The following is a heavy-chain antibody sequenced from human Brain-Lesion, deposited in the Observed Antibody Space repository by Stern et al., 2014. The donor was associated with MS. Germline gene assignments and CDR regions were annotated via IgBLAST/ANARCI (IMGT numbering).Heavy chain of an antibody. Sequence: VQLVESGAEVKKPGASVKVSCKVSGYTLTEFSMPWVRQAPRKGLEWMGGFDLEDGETIYAQKFQGRVTMTEDTSTDTAYMELSSLRSEDTAVYYCATLSPGAGGNYYRHFDYWGQGTLVTVSS. V-gene: IGHV1-24*01. D-gene: IGHD1-26*01. CDR2: FDLEDGET. CDR1: GYTLTEFS. J-gene: IGHJ4*02. CDR3: ATLSPGAGGNYYRHFDY.